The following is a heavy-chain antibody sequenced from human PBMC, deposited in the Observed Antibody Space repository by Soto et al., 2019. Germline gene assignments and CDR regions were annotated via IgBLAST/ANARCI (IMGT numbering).Heavy chain of an antibody. V-gene: IGHV3-30*18. J-gene: IGHJ6*02. CDR1: GFSFSAYG. CDR2: ISYDGSDK. CDR3: AKEYSSSFHFYYGMNV. Sequence: QVQLVESGGGVVQPGRSLRLSCAVSGFSFSAYGMYWVRQAPGKGLEWVAVISYDGSDKYYADSVKGRFTISRDNSKNTLYLQMDSLGGDDTAVYYCAKEYSSSFHFYYGMNVWGQWTTVTVSS. D-gene: IGHD6-6*01.